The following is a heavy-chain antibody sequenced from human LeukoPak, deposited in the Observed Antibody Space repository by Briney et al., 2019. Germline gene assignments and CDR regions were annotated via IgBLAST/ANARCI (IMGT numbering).Heavy chain of an antibody. CDR2: IYYSGST. CDR3: ARDRGSVFDY. D-gene: IGHD6-19*01. V-gene: IGHV4-59*01. CDR1: GGSISSYY. Sequence: SETLSLTCTVSGGSISSYYWSWIRQPPGKGLEWIGYIYYSGSTNYNPSLKGRVTISVDTSKNQFSLKLSSVTASDTAVYYCARDRGSVFDYWGQGTLVTVSS. J-gene: IGHJ4*02.